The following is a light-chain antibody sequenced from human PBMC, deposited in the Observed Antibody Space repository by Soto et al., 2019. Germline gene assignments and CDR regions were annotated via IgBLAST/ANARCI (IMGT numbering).Light chain of an antibody. V-gene: IGLV2-14*01. CDR3: NSYTSKSTGV. J-gene: IGLJ1*01. CDR2: EVS. Sequence: QSALTQPASVSGSPGQSITISCTGTSSDVGGYNYVSWYQHHPGKAPKLIIYEVSNRPSGVSNRFSGSKSGNTASLTISGLQAEDEADYYCNSYTSKSTGVFATGTKLTVL. CDR1: SSDVGGYNY.